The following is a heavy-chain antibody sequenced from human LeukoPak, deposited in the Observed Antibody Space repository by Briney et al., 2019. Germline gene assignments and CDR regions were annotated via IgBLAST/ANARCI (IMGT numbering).Heavy chain of an antibody. D-gene: IGHD2/OR15-2a*01. CDR2: ISPSGSSI. CDR1: GFTFSTYT. CDR3: ATYRQVLLPFES. Sequence: GGSLRLSCAASGFTFSTYTMNWVRQAPGKGLEWVSAISPSGSSIHYADSVKGRFTISRDNFKNTLDLQMNSLRAEDTAIYYCATYRQVLLPFESWGQGTLVTVSS. J-gene: IGHJ4*02. V-gene: IGHV3-23*01.